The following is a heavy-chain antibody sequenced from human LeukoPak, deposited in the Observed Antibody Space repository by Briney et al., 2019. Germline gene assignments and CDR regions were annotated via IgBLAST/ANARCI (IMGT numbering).Heavy chain of an antibody. CDR1: GFTFSSYA. CDR3: AREGGRYFDHRDGFDY. J-gene: IGHJ4*02. CDR2: ISGSGGST. V-gene: IGHV3-23*01. Sequence: PGGSLRLSCAASGFTFSSYAMSWVRQAPGKGLEWVSAISGSGGSTYYADSVKGRFTISRDNSKSTLYLQMNSLRAEDTAVYYCAREGGRYFDHRDGFDYWGQGTLVTVSS. D-gene: IGHD3-9*01.